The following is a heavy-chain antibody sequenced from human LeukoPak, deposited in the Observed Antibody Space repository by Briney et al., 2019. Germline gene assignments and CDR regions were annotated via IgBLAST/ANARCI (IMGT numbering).Heavy chain of an antibody. CDR1: GFTFSDYY. CDR3: ARVPRITMVRGVIMAYYFDY. CDR2: ISSSSSYT. D-gene: IGHD3-10*01. V-gene: IGHV3-11*05. Sequence: PEGSLRLSCAASGFTFSDYYMSWIRQAPGKGLEWVSYISSSSSYTNYADSVKGRFTISRDNAKNSLYLQMNSLRAEDTAVYYCARVPRITMVRGVIMAYYFDYWGQGTLVTVSS. J-gene: IGHJ4*02.